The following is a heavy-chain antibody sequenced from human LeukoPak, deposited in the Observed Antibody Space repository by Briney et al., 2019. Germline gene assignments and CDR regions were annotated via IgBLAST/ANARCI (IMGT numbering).Heavy chain of an antibody. CDR1: GHRFTNHW. J-gene: IGHJ5*02. D-gene: IGHD3-22*01. Sequence: GESLKISCEVSGHRFTNHWIGWVRQMPGKGLEWMGIINLGDSDTKYSPSFQGQVTISLDKSISTAYLQWRSLKASDTAMYYCARLKLLNYYDSSGSDNWFDPWGQGTLVTVSS. CDR3: ARLKLLNYYDSSGSDNWFDP. CDR2: INLGDSDT. V-gene: IGHV5-51*01.